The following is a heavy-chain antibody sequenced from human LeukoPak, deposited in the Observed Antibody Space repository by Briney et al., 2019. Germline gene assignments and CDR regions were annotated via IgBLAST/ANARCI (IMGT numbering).Heavy chain of an antibody. CDR3: ARQKVDDYVWGSYRPFDY. D-gene: IGHD3-16*02. Sequence: GESLKISCKGSGYSFTSYWLGWVRQMPGKGLEWMGIIYPGDSDTRYSPSFQGQVTISADKSISTAYLQWSSLKASDTAMYYCARQKVDDYVWGSYRPFDYWGQGTLVTVSS. CDR1: GYSFTSYW. J-gene: IGHJ4*02. V-gene: IGHV5-51*01. CDR2: IYPGDSDT.